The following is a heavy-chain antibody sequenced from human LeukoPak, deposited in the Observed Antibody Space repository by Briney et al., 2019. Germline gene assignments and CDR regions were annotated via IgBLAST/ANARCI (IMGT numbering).Heavy chain of an antibody. V-gene: IGHV3-48*03. J-gene: IGHJ4*02. CDR3: AKGRSGWYEGLDY. CDR1: GFTFSSYE. Sequence: PGGSLRLSCTASGFTFSSYEMNWVRQSPGKGVEWVSYISSGGSTIYSADSVKGRFTISRDNSKSTLFLQMNSLRADDTAIYYCAKGRSGWYEGLDYWGQGILVTVSS. CDR2: ISSGGSTI. D-gene: IGHD6-19*01.